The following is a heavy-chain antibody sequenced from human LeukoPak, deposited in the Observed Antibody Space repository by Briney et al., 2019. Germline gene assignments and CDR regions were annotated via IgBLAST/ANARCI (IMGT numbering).Heavy chain of an antibody. CDR3: ARDLEYSNPFDY. J-gene: IGHJ4*02. CDR1: GFTFSSYA. Sequence: PGGSLRLSCAASGFTFSSYAMHWVRQAPGKGLEWVAVISYDGSNKYYADSVKGRFTISRDNSKSTLYLQMNSLRAEDTAVYYCARDLEYSNPFDYWGQGTLVTVSS. V-gene: IGHV3-30-3*01. D-gene: IGHD6-6*01. CDR2: ISYDGSNK.